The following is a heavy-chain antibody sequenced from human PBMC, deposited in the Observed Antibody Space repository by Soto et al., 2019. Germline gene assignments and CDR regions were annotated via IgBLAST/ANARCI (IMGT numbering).Heavy chain of an antibody. D-gene: IGHD1-26*01. CDR3: ARHRPPSGSPFDY. J-gene: IGHJ4*02. CDR1: GFTFSSYE. CDR2: ISSSGSTI. V-gene: IGHV3-48*03. Sequence: TGGSLRLSCAASGFTFSSYEMNWVRQAPGKGLEWVSYISSSGSTIYYADSVKGRFTISRDNAKNSLYLQMNSLRAEDTAVYYCARHRPPSGSPFDYWGQGTLVTVSS.